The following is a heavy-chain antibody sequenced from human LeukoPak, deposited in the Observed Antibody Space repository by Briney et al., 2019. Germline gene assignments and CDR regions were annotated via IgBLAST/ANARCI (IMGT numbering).Heavy chain of an antibody. Sequence: ASVKVSCKVSGYTLTELSMHWVRQAPGKGLEWMGGFDPEDGETIYAQKFQGRVTMTEDTSSDTAYMELSSLRSEDTAVYYCSTALVVVVAAYTTTFDIWGQGTLVTVSS. D-gene: IGHD2-15*01. J-gene: IGHJ3*02. CDR2: FDPEDGET. CDR3: STALVVVVAAYTTTFDI. CDR1: GYTLTELS. V-gene: IGHV1-24*01.